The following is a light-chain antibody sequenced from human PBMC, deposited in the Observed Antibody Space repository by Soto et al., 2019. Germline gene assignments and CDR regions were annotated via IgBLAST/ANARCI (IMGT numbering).Light chain of an antibody. CDR3: QQYNSNSPT. CDR1: QSIKSC. CDR2: DAS. V-gene: IGKV1-5*01. Sequence: MTQSPGTLSVPMGDRVIRTCRGSQSIKSCVAWYRRKLGEAPKFLIYDASSVESGVPSRFSGSGSGTEFTLTISSLLPDHCASEYCQQYNSNSPTFGHGTKVDI. J-gene: IGKJ1*01.